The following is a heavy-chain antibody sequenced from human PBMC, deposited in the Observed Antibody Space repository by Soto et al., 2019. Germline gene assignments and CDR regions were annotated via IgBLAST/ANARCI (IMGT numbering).Heavy chain of an antibody. CDR2: IVPNGRDK. V-gene: IGHV3-30*13. CDR3: ARDDEHGSNWDLAY. Sequence: QVQLVQSGGGVVQPGRSLRLSCAASGFNFNTYFMHWVRQAPGKGLEWVAMIVPNGRDKEYADSVKGRFTISRDNSNNSMYLQMDRLRPEDTAVYYGARDDEHGSNWDLAYWGHGALVTVSS. D-gene: IGHD1-26*01. J-gene: IGHJ4*01. CDR1: GFNFNTYF.